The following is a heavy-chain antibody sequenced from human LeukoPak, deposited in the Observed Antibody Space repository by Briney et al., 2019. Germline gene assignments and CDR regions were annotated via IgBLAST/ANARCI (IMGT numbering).Heavy chain of an antibody. CDR2: INHSGST. Sequence: SETLSLTCAVYGGFFSGYYWSWIRQPPGKGLEWIGEINHSGSTNYNPSLKSRVTISVDTSKNQFSLKLSSVTAADTAVYYCARYPRRDGYNYRNYYYYGMDVWGQGTTVTVSS. CDR3: ARYPRRDGYNYRNYYYYGMDV. V-gene: IGHV4-34*01. D-gene: IGHD5-24*01. CDR1: GGFFSGYY. J-gene: IGHJ6*02.